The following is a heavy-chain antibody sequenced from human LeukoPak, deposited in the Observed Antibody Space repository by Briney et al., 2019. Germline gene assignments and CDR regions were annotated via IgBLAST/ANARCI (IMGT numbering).Heavy chain of an antibody. Sequence: SETLPLTCTVSGGSISSSSYYWGWIRQPPGKGLEWIGSIYYSGSTYYNPSLKSRVTISVDTSKNQFSLKLSSVTAADTAVYYCATHVVVAANNNWFDPWGQGTLVTVSS. CDR3: ATHVVVAANNNWFDP. V-gene: IGHV4-39*01. CDR1: GGSISSSSYY. CDR2: IYYSGST. J-gene: IGHJ5*02. D-gene: IGHD2-15*01.